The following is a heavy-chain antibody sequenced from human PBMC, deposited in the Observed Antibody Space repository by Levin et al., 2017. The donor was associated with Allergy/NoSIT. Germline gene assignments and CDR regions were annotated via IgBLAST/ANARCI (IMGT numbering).Heavy chain of an antibody. CDR3: ATSGSYFSRPEDAFDI. V-gene: IGHV3-11*01. D-gene: IGHD1-26*01. CDR2: ISSSGSTI. Sequence: LSLTCAASGFTFSDYYMSWIRQAPGKGLEWVSYISSSGSTIYYADSVKGRFTISRDNAKNSLYLQMNSLRAEDTAVYYCATSGSYFSRPEDAFDIWGQGTMVTVSS. CDR1: GFTFSDYY. J-gene: IGHJ3*02.